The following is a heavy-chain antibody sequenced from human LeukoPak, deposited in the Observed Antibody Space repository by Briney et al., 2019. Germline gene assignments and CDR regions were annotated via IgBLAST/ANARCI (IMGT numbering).Heavy chain of an antibody. D-gene: IGHD3-3*01. CDR2: IKQDGSEK. Sequence: PRGSLRLSCAASGFTFSSYWMSRVRQAPGKGLEWVANIKQDGSEKYYVDSVKGRFTISRDNAKNSLYLQMNSLRAEDTAVYYCARDRLGGGLRFLECYYMDVWGKGTTVTVSS. V-gene: IGHV3-7*01. CDR1: GFTFSSYW. CDR3: ARDRLGGGLRFLECYYMDV. J-gene: IGHJ6*03.